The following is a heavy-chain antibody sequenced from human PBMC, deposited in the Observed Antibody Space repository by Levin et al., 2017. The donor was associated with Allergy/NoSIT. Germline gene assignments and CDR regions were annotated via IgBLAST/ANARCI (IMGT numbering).Heavy chain of an antibody. CDR3: ARETGRTTMFGEVDV. V-gene: IGHV3-21*01. Sequence: GESLKISCAASGFTFSTYSMNWVRQAPGKGLEWVSSIGISSSYIHYADSLKGRFTVSRDNAKHSLYLHMNSLRVEDTAVYYCARETGRTTMFGEVDVWGKGTTVTVSS. CDR1: GFTFSTYS. D-gene: IGHD3-3*01. CDR2: IGISSSYI. J-gene: IGHJ6*04.